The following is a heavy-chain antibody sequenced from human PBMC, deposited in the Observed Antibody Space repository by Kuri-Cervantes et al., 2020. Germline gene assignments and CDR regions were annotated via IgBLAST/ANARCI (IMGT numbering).Heavy chain of an antibody. J-gene: IGHJ4*02. Sequence: ASVKVSCKASGYTFTSYDINWVRQATGQGLEWMGWMNPNSGNTGYAQKFQGRVTMTRNTSISTAYMELSSLRSEDTAVYYCARPMDRRSSWYVGLDYWGQGALVTVSS. D-gene: IGHD6-13*01. CDR3: ARPMDRRSSWYVGLDY. V-gene: IGHV1-8*01. CDR1: GYTFTSYD. CDR2: MNPNSGNT.